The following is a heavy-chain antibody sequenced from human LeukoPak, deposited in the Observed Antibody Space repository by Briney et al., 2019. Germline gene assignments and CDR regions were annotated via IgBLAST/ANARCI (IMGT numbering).Heavy chain of an antibody. CDR1: GFTFSSYG. Sequence: GGTLRLSCAASGFTFSSYGMSWVRQAPGKGLEWVSAISGSGGSTYYADSVKGRFTISRDNSKNTLYLQMNSLRAEDTAVYYCAKDLLAVAHTEAFDIWDQGTMVTVSS. V-gene: IGHV3-23*01. D-gene: IGHD6-19*01. CDR3: AKDLLAVAHTEAFDI. J-gene: IGHJ3*02. CDR2: ISGSGGST.